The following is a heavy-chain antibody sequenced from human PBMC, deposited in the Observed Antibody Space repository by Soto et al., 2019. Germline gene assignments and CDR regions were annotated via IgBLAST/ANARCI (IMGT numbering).Heavy chain of an antibody. CDR3: ATYSDCTGGGCSANPDH. V-gene: IGHV3-7*01. CDR2: IKTDGGEE. J-gene: IGHJ4*02. Sequence: DVHLVESGGGLVQPGGSLRLSCVASGFTFSGYWMSWVRQAPGKGLEWVATIKTDGGEEYYLDSVRGRFTISRDNARDSLFLKMNGLRVEDTAIYYCATYSDCTGGGCSANPDHWGQGTLVTVST. CDR1: GFTFSGYW. D-gene: IGHD2-8*02.